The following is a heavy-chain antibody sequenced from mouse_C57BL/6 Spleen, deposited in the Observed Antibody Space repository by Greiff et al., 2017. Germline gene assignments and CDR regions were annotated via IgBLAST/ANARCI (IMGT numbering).Heavy chain of an antibody. CDR2: IDPSDSET. J-gene: IGHJ3*01. V-gene: IGHV1-52*01. CDR3: ARDPFAY. Sequence: QVQLKESGAELVRPGSSVKLSCKASGYTFTSYWLHWVKQRPIQGLEWIGNIDPSDSETHYNQKFKDKATLTVDKSSSTAYMQLSSLTSEDSAVYYCARDPFAYWGQGTLVTVSA. CDR1: GYTFTSYW.